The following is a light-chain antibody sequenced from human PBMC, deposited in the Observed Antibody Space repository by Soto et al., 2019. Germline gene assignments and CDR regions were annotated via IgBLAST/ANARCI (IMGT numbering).Light chain of an antibody. J-gene: IGKJ3*01. CDR3: QRYGSSQIT. Sequence: EIVLTQSPGTLSLSPGERATLSCRASQSVSSSYLAWYQQKPGQAPRLLIYGASSRATDIPDRFSGSGSGTDFTLTISRLEPEDFAVYYCQRYGSSQITFGPGTKVDIK. CDR1: QSVSSSY. CDR2: GAS. V-gene: IGKV3-20*01.